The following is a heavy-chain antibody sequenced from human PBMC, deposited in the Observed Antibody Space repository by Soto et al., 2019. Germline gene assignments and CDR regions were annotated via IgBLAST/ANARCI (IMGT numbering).Heavy chain of an antibody. CDR3: AQFRWYSSGWGYFDD. Sequence: PGGSLRLSCAASGFTFSNHAMNWVRQAPGKGLEWVSGITGSGGSTYYADSVKGRFTISRDNSKNTLYLQMNSLRADDTAVYYCAQFRWYSSGWGYFDDWGQGTRVTGAS. V-gene: IGHV3-23*01. CDR1: GFTFSNHA. CDR2: ITGSGGST. J-gene: IGHJ4*02. D-gene: IGHD6-19*01.